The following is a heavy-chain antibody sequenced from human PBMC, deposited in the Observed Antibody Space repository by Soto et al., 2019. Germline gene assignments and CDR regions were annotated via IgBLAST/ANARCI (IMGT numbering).Heavy chain of an antibody. CDR1: GGSISSYY. D-gene: IGHD5-12*01. CDR3: ASLRGYSGYGGYYYGMDV. CDR2: IYTSGST. Sequence: SETLSLTCTVSGGSISSYYWSWIRQPAGKGLEWIGRIYTSGSTNYNPSLKSRVTMPVDTSKNQFSLKLSSVTAADTAVYYCASLRGYSGYGGYYYGMDVWGQGTTVTVSS. V-gene: IGHV4-4*07. J-gene: IGHJ6*02.